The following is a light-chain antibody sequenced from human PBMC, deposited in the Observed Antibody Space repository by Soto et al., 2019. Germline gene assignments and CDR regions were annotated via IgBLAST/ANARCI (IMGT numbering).Light chain of an antibody. V-gene: IGKV3-11*01. CDR2: AAS. CDR1: QSVSNY. CDR3: QQRFDWPKIT. Sequence: EIVLTQSPATLSLSPGERVTLSCRASQSVSNYLAWYQQKPGQAPRLLVSAASNRAIGIPARFSGSGSGTDFTLTISSLEPEDFGVFYCQQRFDWPKITFGQGTRLEIK. J-gene: IGKJ5*01.